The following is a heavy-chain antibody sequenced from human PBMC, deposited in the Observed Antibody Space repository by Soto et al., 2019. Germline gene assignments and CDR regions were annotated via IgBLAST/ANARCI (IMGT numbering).Heavy chain of an antibody. J-gene: IGHJ4*02. D-gene: IGHD1-26*01. CDR3: XXXXXDSVVGATFFDY. CDR1: GGTFSSYA. CDR2: IIPIFGTA. Sequence: QVQLVQSGAEVKKPGSSVKVSCKASGGTFSSYAISWVRQAPGQGLEWMGGIIPIFGTANYAQKFQGRVTITADESTSTAYMELSSLRSEDTAVYXXXXXXXDSVVGATFFDYWGQGTLVTVSS. V-gene: IGHV1-69*01.